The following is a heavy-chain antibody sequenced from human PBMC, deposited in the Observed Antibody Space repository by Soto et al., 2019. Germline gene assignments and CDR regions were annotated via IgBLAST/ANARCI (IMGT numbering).Heavy chain of an antibody. CDR1: GYTLTNYW. J-gene: IGHJ4*02. Sequence: PGESPKIPRKAIGYTLTNYWIGWVRQTPGEGLEWMGIIFPGDTDTRYNPSFEGQVTVSAHESISTAYLQWNTLKASDIAMYYCVRPNFGARTHFDFWGQGTLVTVSS. CDR3: VRPNFGARTHFDF. D-gene: IGHD3-16*01. V-gene: IGHV5-51*01. CDR2: IFPGDTDT.